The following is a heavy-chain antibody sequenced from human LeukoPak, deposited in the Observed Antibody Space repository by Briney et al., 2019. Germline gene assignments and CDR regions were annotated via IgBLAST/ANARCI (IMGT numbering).Heavy chain of an antibody. J-gene: IGHJ3*02. CDR1: GDSIRSYG. V-gene: IGHV1-18*01. CDR2: INDYDGNT. D-gene: IGHD3-10*01. Sequence: ASVKVSCKAPGDSIRSYGITWVRQAPGQGLEWMGWINDYDGNTNYAQNVQGRVTMTTDTSTSTAYMELRSLRSDDTAVYYCARSRVRGSPHPNAFDIWGQGTKVTVSS. CDR3: ARSRVRGSPHPNAFDI.